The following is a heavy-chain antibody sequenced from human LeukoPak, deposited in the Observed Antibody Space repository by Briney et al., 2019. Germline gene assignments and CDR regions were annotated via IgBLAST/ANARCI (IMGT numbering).Heavy chain of an antibody. V-gene: IGHV5-51*01. CDR2: IYAGDSEI. CDR1: GYTFNAYW. J-gene: IGHJ4*02. Sequence: GESLKISCKGSGYTFNAYWIGWLRQMPGKGLEWMGVIYAGDSEIRYSPSFQGQVTISVDKSISTAYLQWSSLKASDTAMYYCAGHSRGSNDYWGQGTLVTVSS. CDR3: AGHSRGSNDY. D-gene: IGHD5-12*01.